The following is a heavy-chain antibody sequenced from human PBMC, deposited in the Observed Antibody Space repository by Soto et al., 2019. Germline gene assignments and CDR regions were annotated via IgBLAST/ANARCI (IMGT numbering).Heavy chain of an antibody. Sequence: SETLSLTCTVSGGSISSYYWSWIRQPPGKGLEWIGYIYYSGSTNYNPSPQSRVTMSVDTSKNQFSLKLSSVTAADTAVYYCARCISNFSSSWLGHYYYYMDVWGKGTTVTVSS. CDR2: IYYSGST. CDR3: ARCISNFSSSWLGHYYYYMDV. V-gene: IGHV4-59*01. J-gene: IGHJ6*03. CDR1: GGSISSYY. D-gene: IGHD6-13*01.